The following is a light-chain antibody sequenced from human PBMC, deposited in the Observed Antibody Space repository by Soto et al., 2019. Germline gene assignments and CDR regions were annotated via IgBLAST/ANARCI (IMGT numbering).Light chain of an antibody. V-gene: IGKV3-15*01. CDR2: GAS. Sequence: LVLTQSPGTLSLSPGERATLSCRANQSITSNYLAWYQQTPGQAPRLLIYGASTRATGIPVRFSGSASGTEFTLTISSLQSEDFTVYYCQQYNKWPLTFGQGTKVDTK. CDR3: QQYNKWPLT. J-gene: IGKJ1*01. CDR1: QSITSN.